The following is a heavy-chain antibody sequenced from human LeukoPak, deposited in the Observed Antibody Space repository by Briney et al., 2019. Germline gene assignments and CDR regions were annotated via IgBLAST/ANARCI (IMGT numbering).Heavy chain of an antibody. Sequence: GGSLRLSCAASEFTFSSYAMTWVHQAPGKGLEWVSGISGSGGRMYYANSVKGRFTVSRDNAKNSLYLQMNSLRAEDTAVYYCAREEVGYYYDSSGPTGYWGQGTLVTVSS. CDR2: ISGSGGRM. J-gene: IGHJ4*02. V-gene: IGHV3-23*01. CDR3: AREEVGYYYDSSGPTGY. CDR1: EFTFSSYA. D-gene: IGHD3-22*01.